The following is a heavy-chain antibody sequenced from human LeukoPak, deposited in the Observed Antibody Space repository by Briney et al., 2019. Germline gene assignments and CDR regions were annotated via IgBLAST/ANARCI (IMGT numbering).Heavy chain of an antibody. CDR2: IYYDGST. CDR1: GGSISSYY. V-gene: IGHV4-59*12. Sequence: SETLSLTCTVSGGSISSYYWSWIRQSPGKGLEWIGYIYYDGSTNYNPSLRGRVTISVDTPKNQFSLKLSSVTAADTAVYYCARGRRWAAAAILYWGQGTLVTVSS. CDR3: ARGRRWAAAAILY. D-gene: IGHD6-13*01. J-gene: IGHJ4*02.